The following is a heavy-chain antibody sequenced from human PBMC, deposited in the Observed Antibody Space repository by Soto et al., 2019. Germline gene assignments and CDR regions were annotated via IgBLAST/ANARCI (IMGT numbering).Heavy chain of an antibody. Sequence: PSETLCLTCALSGDSFSGYYFSWIRQPPGKGLEWIGEINHSGSTNYNPSLKSRVTISVDTSKTQFSLKLSSVTAADSAVYYCAREMGIAASPYYYFAMDVWGRGTTVTVSS. D-gene: IGHD6-6*01. J-gene: IGHJ6*02. CDR2: INHSGST. CDR1: GDSFSGYY. V-gene: IGHV4-34*01. CDR3: AREMGIAASPYYYFAMDV.